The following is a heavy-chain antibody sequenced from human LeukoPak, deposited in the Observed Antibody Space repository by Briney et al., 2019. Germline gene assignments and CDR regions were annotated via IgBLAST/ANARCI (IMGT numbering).Heavy chain of an antibody. CDR2: IYYSGST. CDR1: GGSISSSSSY. Sequence: PSETLSLTCTVSGGSISSSSSYWGWIRQPPGKGLEWIGSIYYSGSTYYNPSLKSRVTISVDTSKNQFSLKLSSVTAADTAVYYCARHYEATVFYYYGMDVWGQGTTVTVSS. J-gene: IGHJ6*02. V-gene: IGHV4-39*01. CDR3: ARHYEATVFYYYGMDV. D-gene: IGHD4-11*01.